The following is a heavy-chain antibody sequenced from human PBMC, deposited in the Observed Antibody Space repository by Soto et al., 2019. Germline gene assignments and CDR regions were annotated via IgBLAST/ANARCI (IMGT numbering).Heavy chain of an antibody. CDR3: ARRDIDNWNQGHAFAF. Sequence: PSETLSLTCTVSGGSISSSSYYWGWIRQPPGKGLEWIGSIYYNGDTYYNPSLKSRVTISVDTSENQFSLKLSYVTAADTAAYYCARRDIDNWNQGHAFAFWGQGTMVTVSS. V-gene: IGHV4-39*01. CDR2: IYYNGDT. D-gene: IGHD1-20*01. J-gene: IGHJ3*01. CDR1: GGSISSSSYY.